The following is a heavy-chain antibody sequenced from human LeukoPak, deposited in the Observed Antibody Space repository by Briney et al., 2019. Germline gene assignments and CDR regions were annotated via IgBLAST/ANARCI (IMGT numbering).Heavy chain of an antibody. CDR2: IYTSGST. D-gene: IGHD6-13*01. CDR1: GGSISSYY. J-gene: IGHJ4*02. CDR3: ARGGYSSSFEGGLYFFDY. V-gene: IGHV4-4*07. Sequence: SETLSLTCTVSGGSISSYYWSWIRQPAGKGLEWIGRIYTSGSTTYNPSLKSRVTMSVDTSKNQFSLKLSSVTAADTGVYYCARGGYSSSFEGGLYFFDYWGQGTLVTVSS.